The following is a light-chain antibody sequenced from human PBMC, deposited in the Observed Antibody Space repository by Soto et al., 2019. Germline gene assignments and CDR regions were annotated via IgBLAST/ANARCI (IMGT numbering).Light chain of an antibody. V-gene: IGKV3-11*01. CDR2: DAS. J-gene: IGKJ4*01. CDR3: QQYYSIPPS. CDR1: QSVSSY. Sequence: EIVLTQSPASLCLSPGERATFSCMASQSVSSYLAWYQQKPGQAPRLLIYDASNRATGIPARFSGSGSGTDFTLTISSLQAEDVAVYYCQQYYSIPPSFGGGTKVDIK.